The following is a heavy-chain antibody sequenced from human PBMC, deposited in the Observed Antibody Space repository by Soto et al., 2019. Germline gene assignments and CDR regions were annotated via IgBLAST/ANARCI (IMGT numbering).Heavy chain of an antibody. CDR2: ISYDAINK. Sequence: QLMESGGGVVQPGRSLRLSCAVSGFTFSNSSMHWVRQAPGKGLEWVAVISYDAINKYYADSLKGRFTISRDNSKNTLVLQLNGLRAADTAVSYCARQGPASCGYVSLYSDCWGQGTLVNVSS. CDR1: GFTFSNSS. D-gene: IGHD5-12*01. CDR3: ARQGPASCGYVSLYSDC. V-gene: IGHV3-30-3*01. J-gene: IGHJ4*02.